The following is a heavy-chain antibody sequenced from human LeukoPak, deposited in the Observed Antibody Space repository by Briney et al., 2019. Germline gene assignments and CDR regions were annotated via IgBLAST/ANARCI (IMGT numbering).Heavy chain of an antibody. D-gene: IGHD1-1*01. Sequence: SAKVSCKASGGTFSSYAISWVRQAPGQGLEWMGRIIPILGIANYAQKFQGRVTITADKSTSTAYMELSSLRSEDTAVYYCARGTPGDNWSHLYYYYGMDVWGQGTTVTVSS. V-gene: IGHV1-69*04. J-gene: IGHJ6*02. CDR3: ARGTPGDNWSHLYYYYGMDV. CDR1: GGTFSSYA. CDR2: IIPILGIA.